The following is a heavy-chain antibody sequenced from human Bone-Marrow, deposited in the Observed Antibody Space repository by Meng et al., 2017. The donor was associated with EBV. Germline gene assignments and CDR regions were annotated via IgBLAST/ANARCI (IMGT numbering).Heavy chain of an antibody. CDR2: LIPMSDAP. CDR1: GGTFRSDA. Sequence: QVQVVQSGAEVKKAGSSVKVSCWTSGGTFRSDAVSWARQAPGQGLEWMGGLIPMSDAPHYAQKFQGRVTITADESTSTHYMHLSGLTSDDTAVYYCASESGRGFTPDYWGQGTLVTVSS. V-gene: IGHV1-69*01. J-gene: IGHJ4*02. D-gene: IGHD3-10*01. CDR3: ASESGRGFTPDY.